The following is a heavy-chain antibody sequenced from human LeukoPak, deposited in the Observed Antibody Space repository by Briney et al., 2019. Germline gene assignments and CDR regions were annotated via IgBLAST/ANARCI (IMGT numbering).Heavy chain of an antibody. CDR2: IYHSGSP. CDR3: ARVNINNWHSCDY. Sequence: SGTLSLTCAVSGGSISSNNWWGWVRQPPGKGLEWIGEIYHSGSPNYSPSLKSRVTISVDKSRNHFSLNLSSVTAADTAVYYCARVNINNWHSCDYWGQGTLVTVSS. CDR1: GGSISSNNW. J-gene: IGHJ4*02. D-gene: IGHD1-1*01. V-gene: IGHV4-4*02.